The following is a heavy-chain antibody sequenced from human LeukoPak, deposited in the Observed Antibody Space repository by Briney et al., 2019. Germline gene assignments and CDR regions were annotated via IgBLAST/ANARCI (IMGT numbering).Heavy chain of an antibody. V-gene: IGHV3-11*03. CDR1: GISYSDSY. D-gene: IGHD3-10*01. Sequence: PGGPLRFSGAASGISYSDSYMTWIRQAPGKGLEWGSYISSSGSYTNYADSVQGRFTVSRDNAKNSLFLHMTSLRAEDTAVYYCARTVGRGPGGHFDYWGQGTLVIVSS. CDR2: ISSSGSYT. J-gene: IGHJ4*02. CDR3: ARTVGRGPGGHFDY.